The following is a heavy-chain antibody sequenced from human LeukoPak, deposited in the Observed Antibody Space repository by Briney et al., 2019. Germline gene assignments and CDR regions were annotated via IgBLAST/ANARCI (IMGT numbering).Heavy chain of an antibody. V-gene: IGHV3-7*05. Sequence: GGSLRLSCAASGFTFSNYRMIWVRQAPGKGLEWVGNIKQDGSEKRYADSVRGRFGISRDNAQTSLYLQMNSLRAEDTAVYYCARASDPWLQLTWGQGTLVTVSS. CDR3: ARASDPWLQLT. J-gene: IGHJ5*02. CDR2: IKQDGSEK. D-gene: IGHD5-24*01. CDR1: GFTFSNYR.